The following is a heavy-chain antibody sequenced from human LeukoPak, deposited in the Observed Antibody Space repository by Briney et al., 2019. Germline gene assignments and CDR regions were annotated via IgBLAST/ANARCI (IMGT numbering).Heavy chain of an antibody. CDR1: GYTFTGYY. CDR3: ARDLRTGITMVRGEYYFDY. V-gene: IGHV1-2*02. J-gene: IGHJ4*02. D-gene: IGHD3-10*01. CDR2: INPNSGGT. Sequence: GASVKVSCKASGYTFTGYYMHWVRQAPGQGLEWMGWINPNSGGTNYAQKFQGRVTMTRDTSISTAYMELSRLRSDDTAVYYCARDLRTGITMVRGEYYFDYWAREPWSPSPQ.